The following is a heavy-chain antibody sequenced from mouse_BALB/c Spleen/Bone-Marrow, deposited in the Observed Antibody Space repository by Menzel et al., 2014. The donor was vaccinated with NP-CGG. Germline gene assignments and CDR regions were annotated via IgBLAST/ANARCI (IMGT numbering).Heavy chain of an antibody. CDR2: INPESSTI. Sequence: VQLQQSGGGLVQPGGSLKLSCAASGFDFSGYWMSWVRQAPGKGLEWIGEINPESSTINYTPSLKDKFIISRDNAKNTLYLQMSKVRSEDTALYYCARLNYYGNLFVWGAGTTVTVSS. J-gene: IGHJ1*01. CDR3: ARLNYYGNLFV. V-gene: IGHV4-1*02. CDR1: GFDFSGYW. D-gene: IGHD1-1*01.